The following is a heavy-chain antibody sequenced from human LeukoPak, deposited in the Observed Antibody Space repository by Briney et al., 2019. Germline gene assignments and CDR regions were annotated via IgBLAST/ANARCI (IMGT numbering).Heavy chain of an antibody. CDR3: ARLRALSGHRGAFDI. CDR2: VYYTGNA. J-gene: IGHJ3*02. V-gene: IGHV4-39*01. CDR1: GDSISNHIYY. D-gene: IGHD5/OR15-5a*01. Sequence: SETLSLTCAVSGDSISNHIYYWDWIRQTPGKGLEWIGAVYYTGNAYYNPSLRSRVTISVDTSDNRFSLHLSSVNAADTAIYYCARLRALSGHRGAFDIWGQGTLVTVSS.